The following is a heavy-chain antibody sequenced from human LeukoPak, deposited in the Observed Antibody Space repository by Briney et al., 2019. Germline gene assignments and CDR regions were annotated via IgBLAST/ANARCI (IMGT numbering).Heavy chain of an antibody. V-gene: IGHV3-7*01. J-gene: IGHJ4*02. CDR2: INQDASVR. CDR1: GFSFSTYW. Sequence: GGSLRLSCAASGFSFSTYWMSWVRQTPEKGLEFVANINQDASVRNYMDSLKGRCAISRDNAKKSVYLEINSLRADDTAVYYCARDPGSSSFDLWGQGALVTVSS. D-gene: IGHD6-13*01. CDR3: ARDPGSSSFDL.